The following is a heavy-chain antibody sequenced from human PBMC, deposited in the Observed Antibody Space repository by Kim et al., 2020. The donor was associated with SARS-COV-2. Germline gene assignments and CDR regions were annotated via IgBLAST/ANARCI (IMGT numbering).Heavy chain of an antibody. Sequence: PSLKGRVTISVDTSKNQFSLKLSSVTAADTAVYYCARDYGDYGGNNWFDPWGQGTLVTVSS. CDR3: ARDYGDYGGNNWFDP. D-gene: IGHD4-17*01. J-gene: IGHJ5*02. V-gene: IGHV4-59*01.